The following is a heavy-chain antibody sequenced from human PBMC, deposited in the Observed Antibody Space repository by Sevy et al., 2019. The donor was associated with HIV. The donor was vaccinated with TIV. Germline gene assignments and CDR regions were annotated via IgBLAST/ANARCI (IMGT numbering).Heavy chain of an antibody. CDR3: AKDLAQGGTLNFYYYGMTS. CDR1: GFNFNDYA. V-gene: IGHV3-9*01. Sequence: GGSLRLSCIASGFNFNDYAMHWVRQVPGKGLEWVSGINWFGTIIGYGDSVKGRFTISRDNARKSVYLEMNSLSPEDTALYYCAKDLAQGGTLNFYYYGMTSGAKGPRSPSP. J-gene: IGHJ6*02. D-gene: IGHD3-16*01. CDR2: INWFGTII.